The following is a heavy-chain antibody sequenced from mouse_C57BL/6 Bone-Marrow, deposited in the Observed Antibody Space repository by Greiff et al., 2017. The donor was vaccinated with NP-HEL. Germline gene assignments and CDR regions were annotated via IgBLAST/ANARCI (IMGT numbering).Heavy chain of an antibody. V-gene: IGHV5-16*01. CDR2: INYDGSST. Sequence: EVQLVESEGGLVQPGSSMKLSCTASGFTFSDYYMAWVRQVPEKGLEWVANINYDGSSTYYLDFLKSRFIISRDNAKNILYLQMSSLKSEDTATYYCARVVSYWYFDVWGTGTTVTVSS. J-gene: IGHJ1*03. CDR1: GFTFSDYY. CDR3: ARVVSYWYFDV.